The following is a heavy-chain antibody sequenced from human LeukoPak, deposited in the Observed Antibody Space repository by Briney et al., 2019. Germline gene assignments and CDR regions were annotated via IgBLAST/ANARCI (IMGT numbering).Heavy chain of an antibody. CDR2: IYYSGST. V-gene: IGHV4-59*01. J-gene: IGHJ5*02. Sequence: SETLSLTCTVSGGSISSYYWSWLRQPPGKGLEWIGYIYYSGSTNYNPSLKSRVTISVDTSKNQFSLKLSSVTAADTAVYYCAAGGVAATHNWFDPWGQGTLVTVSS. D-gene: IGHD2-15*01. CDR3: AAGGVAATHNWFDP. CDR1: GGSISSYY.